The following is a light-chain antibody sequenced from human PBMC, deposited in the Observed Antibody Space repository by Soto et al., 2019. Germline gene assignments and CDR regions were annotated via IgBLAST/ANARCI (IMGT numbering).Light chain of an antibody. J-gene: IGKJ2*01. CDR3: QQYDSYLYT. Sequence: DIQMTQSPSTLSASVGDRVTITCRASQSISNWLAWYQQKPGKAPKLLIYDASTLESGVPSRFSGSGSGTEFTLTLSSLQPDDFATYYCQQYDSYLYTFGQGTKLEIK. CDR2: DAS. V-gene: IGKV1-5*01. CDR1: QSISNW.